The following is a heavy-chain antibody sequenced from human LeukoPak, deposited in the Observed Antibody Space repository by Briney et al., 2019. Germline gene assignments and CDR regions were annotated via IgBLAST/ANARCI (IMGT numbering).Heavy chain of an antibody. J-gene: IGHJ4*02. V-gene: IGHV1-2*02. CDR3: ARNSITVTGWFFDY. D-gene: IGHD6-19*01. Sequence: ASVKVSCKASGYTFTGYYIHWVRQAPGQGLEWMRWINPNSGDTNYAQNFQGRVTMTRDTSINTAYMELSRLRSDDTAVYYCARNSITVTGWFFDYWGQGTLVTVSS. CDR1: GYTFTGYY. CDR2: INPNSGDT.